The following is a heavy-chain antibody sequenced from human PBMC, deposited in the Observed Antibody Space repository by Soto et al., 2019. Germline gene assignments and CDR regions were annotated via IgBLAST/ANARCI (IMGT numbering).Heavy chain of an antibody. CDR2: ISYDGSNK. CDR3: ARASPSYSYGLGDY. Sequence: QVQLVASGGGVVQPGRSLRLSCAASGFTFSSYAMHWVRQAPGKGLEWVAVISYDGSNKYYADSVKGRFTISRDNSKNTLYLQMNSLRAEDTAVYYCARASPSYSYGLGDYWGQGTLVTVSS. D-gene: IGHD5-18*01. J-gene: IGHJ4*02. V-gene: IGHV3-30-3*01. CDR1: GFTFSSYA.